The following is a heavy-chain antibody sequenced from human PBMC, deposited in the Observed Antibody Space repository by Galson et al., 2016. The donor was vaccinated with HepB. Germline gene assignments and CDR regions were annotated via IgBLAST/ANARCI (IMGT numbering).Heavy chain of an antibody. Sequence: SLRLSCAGSGFTVSSYWMTWVRQAPGKGLEWVSHINRDGSVTHSVDSVEGRFTISRDNAKNSLFLQMNSLRVEDTAVYYCARDRTTGDSSAWYDALDFWGQGTPVTISS. CDR1: GFTVSSYW. CDR2: INRDGSVT. D-gene: IGHD6-19*01. CDR3: ARDRTTGDSSAWYDALDF. J-gene: IGHJ4*02. V-gene: IGHV3-7*01.